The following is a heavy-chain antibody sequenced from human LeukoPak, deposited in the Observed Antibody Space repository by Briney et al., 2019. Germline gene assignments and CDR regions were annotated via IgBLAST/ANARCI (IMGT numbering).Heavy chain of an antibody. CDR1: GYTFTGYF. J-gene: IGHJ3*02. CDR3: ARDPPTSDSDAFEI. Sequence: ASVKVSCKASGYTFTGYFIHWVRQAPGQGLEWLGWINPNSGDTNYAQKFRGRVTMTRDTSISTAYTEVSSLRSDDTAVYYCARDPPTSDSDAFEIWGQGTMVTVSS. V-gene: IGHV1-2*02. D-gene: IGHD2-21*01. CDR2: INPNSGDT.